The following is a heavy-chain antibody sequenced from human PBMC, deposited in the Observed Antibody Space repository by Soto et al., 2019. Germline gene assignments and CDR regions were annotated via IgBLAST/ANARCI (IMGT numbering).Heavy chain of an antibody. Sequence: EVQLVESGGGLVQPGGSLRLSCAGSGFTFSNYWMHWVRQAPGKGLEWVSRIDHDGPTDYAALVRGRFTISGENAENTLYLQMNSLRPEDTAVYYCVRDSHGDYWGQGTLVTVSS. CDR1: GFTFSNYW. CDR3: VRDSHGDY. J-gene: IGHJ4*02. CDR2: IDHDGPT. V-gene: IGHV3-74*01.